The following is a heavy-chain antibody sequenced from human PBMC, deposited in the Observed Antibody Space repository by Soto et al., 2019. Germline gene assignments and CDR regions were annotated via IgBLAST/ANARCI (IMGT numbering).Heavy chain of an antibody. Sequence: SETLSLTCTVSGGSISSYYWSWIRQPPGKGLEWIGYIYYSGSTNYNPSLKSRVTISVDTSKNQFSLKLSSVTAADTAVYYCARDGGYGGQVDYWGQGTLDTVSS. D-gene: IGHD3-16*01. CDR3: ARDGGYGGQVDY. V-gene: IGHV4-59*01. CDR1: GGSISSYY. J-gene: IGHJ4*02. CDR2: IYYSGST.